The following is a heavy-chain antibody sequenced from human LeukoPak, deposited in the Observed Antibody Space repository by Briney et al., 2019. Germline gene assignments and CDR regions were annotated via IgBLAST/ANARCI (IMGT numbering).Heavy chain of an antibody. CDR3: ARGLTAGY. D-gene: IGHD3-9*01. J-gene: IGHJ4*02. Sequence: GGSLRLSCAASGSTFSSYSMNWVRQAPGKGLEWVSYISSSSTIYYADSVKGRFTISRDNAKNSLYLQMNSLRAEDTAVYYCARGLTAGYWGQGTLVTVSS. CDR2: ISSSSTI. V-gene: IGHV3-48*01. CDR1: GSTFSSYS.